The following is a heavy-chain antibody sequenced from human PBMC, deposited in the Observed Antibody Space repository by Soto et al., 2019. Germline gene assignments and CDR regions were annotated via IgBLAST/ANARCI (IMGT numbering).Heavy chain of an antibody. CDR3: ARERGIAVAGALDY. CDR2: ISSSGSTI. V-gene: IGHV3-48*03. D-gene: IGHD6-19*01. J-gene: IGHJ4*02. Sequence: GGSLRLSCAASGFTFSSYEMNWVRQAPGKGLEWVSYISSSGSTIYYADSVKGRFTISRDNAKNSLYLQMNSLRAEDTAVYYCARERGIAVAGALDYWGQGTLVTVSS. CDR1: GFTFSSYE.